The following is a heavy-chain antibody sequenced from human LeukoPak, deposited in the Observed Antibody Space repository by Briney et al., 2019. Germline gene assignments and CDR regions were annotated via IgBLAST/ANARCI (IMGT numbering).Heavy chain of an antibody. D-gene: IGHD3-22*01. CDR3: ACLTTADAFDI. CDR2: IYESWST. CDR1: GGPISSYY. V-gene: IGHV4-59*01. J-gene: IGHJ3*02. Sequence: SETLSLTCSVSGGPISSYYWIWLRPPPGKGREGVGYIYESWSTNYNPPLKSRVTISEDTSKNQSSLKLSSVTAADTAVYYCACLTTADAFDIWGQGTMVTASS.